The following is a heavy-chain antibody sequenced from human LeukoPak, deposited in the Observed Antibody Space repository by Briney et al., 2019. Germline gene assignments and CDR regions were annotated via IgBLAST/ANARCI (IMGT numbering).Heavy chain of an antibody. CDR2: IKQDGSEK. V-gene: IGHV3-7*01. J-gene: IGHJ6*03. CDR1: GFTFSDYY. CDR3: ARSTTVTTFFYYYYYMDV. Sequence: GGSLRLSCAASGFTFSDYYMSWIRQAPGKGLEWVANIKQDGSEKYYVDSVKGRFTISRDNAKNSLYLQMNSLRAEDTAVYYCARSTTVTTFFYYYYYMDVWGKGTTVTVSS. D-gene: IGHD4-11*01.